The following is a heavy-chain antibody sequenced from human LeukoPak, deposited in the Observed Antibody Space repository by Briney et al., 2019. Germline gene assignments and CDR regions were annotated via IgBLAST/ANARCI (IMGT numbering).Heavy chain of an antibody. CDR2: IYYSGST. D-gene: IGHD6-13*01. J-gene: IGHJ1*01. CDR1: GGSISSYY. Sequence: SETLSLTCTVSGGSISSYYWSWIRQPPGKGLEWIGYIYYSGSTNYNPSLKSRVTISVDTSKNQFSLKLSSVTAADTAVYYCASFDPAAGTFTYFQRWGQGTLVTVSS. CDR3: ASFDPAAGTFTYFQR. V-gene: IGHV4-59*01.